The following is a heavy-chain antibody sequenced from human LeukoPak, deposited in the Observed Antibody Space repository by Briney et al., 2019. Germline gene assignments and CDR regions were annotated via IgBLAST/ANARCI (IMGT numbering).Heavy chain of an antibody. CDR1: YW. CDR2: IYPGDSDA. J-gene: IGHJ5*02. Sequence: YWSWIRQPPGKGLEWIGYIYPGDSDARYSPSFQGQVTMSADKSINTAYLQWSSPKASDTAMYYCARRIAADRIYDPWGQGTLVTGSS. D-gene: IGHD6-13*01. V-gene: IGHV5-51*01. CDR3: ARRIAADRIYDP.